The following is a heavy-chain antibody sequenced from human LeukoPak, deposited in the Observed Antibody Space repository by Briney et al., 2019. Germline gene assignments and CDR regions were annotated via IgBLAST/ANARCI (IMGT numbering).Heavy chain of an antibody. D-gene: IGHD2-2*01. CDR1: GGSFSGYY. Sequence: PSETLSLTCAVYGGSFSGYYWSWIRQPPGKGLEWIGEINHIGSTNYNPSLKSRVTISVDTSKNQFSLKLSAVTAAETAVYYCARGRYCSSTSCPRLYYGMDVWGQGTTVTVSS. CDR2: INHIGST. CDR3: ARGRYCSSTSCPRLYYGMDV. J-gene: IGHJ6*02. V-gene: IGHV4-34*01.